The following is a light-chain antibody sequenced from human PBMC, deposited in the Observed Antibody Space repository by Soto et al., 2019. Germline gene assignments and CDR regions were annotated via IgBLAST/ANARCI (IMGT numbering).Light chain of an antibody. J-gene: IGKJ4*01. CDR3: QQRYSWPPLT. Sequence: EVVLTQSPVTLSWSPGERATLSCRASQNVSIYLAWYQQKPCQVPRLLIYDSTNRAAGIPPRFSGSGSGTDFTLTISSLEPEDFAVYYCQQRYSWPPLTFGGGTKVEIK. CDR2: DST. V-gene: IGKV3-11*01. CDR1: QNVSIY.